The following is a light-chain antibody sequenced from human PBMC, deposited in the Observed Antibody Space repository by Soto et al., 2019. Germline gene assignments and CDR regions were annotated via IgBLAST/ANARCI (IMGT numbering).Light chain of an antibody. J-gene: IGKJ1*01. V-gene: IGKV3-20*01. CDR1: QSVSGY. CDR3: QQYDSSPRT. Sequence: EIVMRQSPGTFSVLPGETVTLSCRASQSVSGYLDWFHQKPGQAPRLVLLRIFTRAIGVPDRFSGSGSGTDFTLTISRLEPEDFAVYYCQQYDSSPRTFGQGTKVDI. CDR2: RIF.